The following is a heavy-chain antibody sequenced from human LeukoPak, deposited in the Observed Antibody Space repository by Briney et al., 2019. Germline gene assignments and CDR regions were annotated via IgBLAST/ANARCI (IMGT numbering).Heavy chain of an antibody. V-gene: IGHV3-7*01. CDR3: ARARTLAVTPAAMPYYFDY. CDR1: GFRFNKDW. J-gene: IGHJ4*02. Sequence: GGSLRLSCAASGFRFNKDWMSWVRQAPGKGLEWVANIKQDGSEMYYVDSVEGRFTVSRDNAKNSLYPQMDSLRAEDTAVYYCARARTLAVTPAAMPYYFDYWGQGSLVTVSS. D-gene: IGHD2-2*01. CDR2: IKQDGSEM.